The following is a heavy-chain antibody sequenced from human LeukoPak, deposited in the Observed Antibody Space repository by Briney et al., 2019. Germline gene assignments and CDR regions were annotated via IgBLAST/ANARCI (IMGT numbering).Heavy chain of an antibody. CDR2: IYPGDSDT. V-gene: IGHV5-51*01. CDR1: GYSFTSYW. CDR3: ARDSSGYYSAFDI. J-gene: IGHJ3*02. D-gene: IGHD3-22*01. Sequence: GESLKISCKGSGYSFTSYWIGWVRQMPGRGLEWMGIIYPGDSDTRYSPSFQGQVTISADKSISTAYLQWSSLKASDTAMYYCARDSSGYYSAFDIWGQGTMVTVSS.